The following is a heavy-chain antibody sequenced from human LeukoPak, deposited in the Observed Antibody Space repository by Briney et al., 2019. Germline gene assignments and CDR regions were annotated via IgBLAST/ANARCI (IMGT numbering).Heavy chain of an antibody. Sequence: ASVKVSCKASGYTFTGYYMHWVRQAPGQGLEWMGRINPNSGGTNYAQKFQGRVTMTRDTSISTAYMELSRLRSDDTAVYYRARRYYDSSGYYTTYYYGMDVWGQGTTVTVSS. D-gene: IGHD3-22*01. V-gene: IGHV1-2*06. CDR2: INPNSGGT. CDR3: ARRYYDSSGYYTTYYYGMDV. CDR1: GYTFTGYY. J-gene: IGHJ6*02.